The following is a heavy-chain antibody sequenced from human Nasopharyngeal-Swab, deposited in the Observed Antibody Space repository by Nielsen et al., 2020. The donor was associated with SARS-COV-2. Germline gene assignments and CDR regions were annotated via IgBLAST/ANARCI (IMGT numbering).Heavy chain of an antibody. Sequence: GESLKISCAASGITFSNHAWTWVRQAPGKGLEWVSAISISGDKTYYAGSVRGRFTISRDDSNNTLYLQMNSLRADDSAVYYCATVGEFKRFDPWGQGTQVTVSS. J-gene: IGHJ5*02. CDR2: ISISGDKT. V-gene: IGHV3-23*01. CDR3: ATVGEFKRFDP. D-gene: IGHD3-3*01. CDR1: GITFSNHA.